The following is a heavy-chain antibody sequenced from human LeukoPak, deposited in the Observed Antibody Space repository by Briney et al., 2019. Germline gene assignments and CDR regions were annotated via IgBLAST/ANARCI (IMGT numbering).Heavy chain of an antibody. V-gene: IGHV4-30-4*07. D-gene: IGHD1-1*01. Sequence: PSGTLSLTCAVSGGSISSGGYSWSWIRQPPGTGLEWIGYIYYSGSTYYNPSLKSRVTISVDTSKNQFSLKLSSVTAADTAVYYCARVNELAFDYWGQGTLVTVSS. CDR2: IYYSGST. J-gene: IGHJ4*02. CDR3: ARVNELAFDY. CDR1: GGSISSGGYS.